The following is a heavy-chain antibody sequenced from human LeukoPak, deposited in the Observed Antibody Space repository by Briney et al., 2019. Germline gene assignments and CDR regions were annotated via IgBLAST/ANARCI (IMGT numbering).Heavy chain of an antibody. CDR3: ASTTYDYDTSGHYFLDY. J-gene: IGHJ4*02. CDR2: IYTSGTT. Sequence: SETLSLTCTVSGGSINSYYWSWTRQPAGKGLEWIGRIYTSGTTNYNPSLKSRVTMSVDTSKNHFSLQLRSVTAADTAVYYCASTTYDYDTSGHYFLDYWGQGSLVTVSS. CDR1: GGSINSYY. D-gene: IGHD3-22*01. V-gene: IGHV4-4*07.